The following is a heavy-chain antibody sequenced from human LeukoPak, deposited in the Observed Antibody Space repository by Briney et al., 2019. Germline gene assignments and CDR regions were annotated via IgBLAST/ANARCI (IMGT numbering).Heavy chain of an antibody. CDR3: ARSEINDYNRY. V-gene: IGHV4-38-2*02. CDR2: IYQSGST. J-gene: IGHJ4*02. D-gene: IGHD3-16*01. Sequence: PSGTLSLTCSVSGFSIRSGYHWAWVRQSPGKGLEWIGSIYQSGSTYDNPSLRSRVTMSMDTSKNQFSLKMRPVTAADTAVYYCARSEINDYNRYWGQGILVTVSS. CDR1: GFSIRSGYH.